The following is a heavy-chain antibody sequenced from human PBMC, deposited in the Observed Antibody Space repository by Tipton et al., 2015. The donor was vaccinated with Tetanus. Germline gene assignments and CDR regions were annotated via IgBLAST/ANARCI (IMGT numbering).Heavy chain of an antibody. J-gene: IGHJ4*02. CDR2: INHSGST. Sequence: TLSLTCAVYGGSFSGYYWSWIRQPPGKGLEWIGEINHSGSTNYNPSLKSRVTISVDTSKNQFSLKLSSVTAADTAVYYCARTDRLSGYSYGHPGGDFDYWGQGTLVTVSS. CDR1: GGSFSGYY. CDR3: ARTDRLSGYSYGHPGGDFDY. V-gene: IGHV4-34*01. D-gene: IGHD5-18*01.